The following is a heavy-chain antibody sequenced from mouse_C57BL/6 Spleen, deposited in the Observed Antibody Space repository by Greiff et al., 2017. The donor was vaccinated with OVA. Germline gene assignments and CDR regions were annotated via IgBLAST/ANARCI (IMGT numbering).Heavy chain of an antibody. J-gene: IGHJ4*01. CDR3: ARSGGVTTGAYYAMDY. CDR1: GYTFTDHT. CDR2: IYPRDGST. Sequence: VQVVESDAELVKPGASVKISCKVSGYTFTDHTIHWMKQRPEQGLEWIGYIYPRDGSTKYNEKFKGKATLTADKSSSTAYMQLNSLTSEDSAVYFCARSGGVTTGAYYAMDYWGQGTSVNVSS. D-gene: IGHD2-2*01. V-gene: IGHV1-78*01.